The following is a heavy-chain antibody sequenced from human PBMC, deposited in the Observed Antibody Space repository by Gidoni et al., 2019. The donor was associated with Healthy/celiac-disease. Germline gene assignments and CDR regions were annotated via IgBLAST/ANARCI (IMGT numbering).Heavy chain of an antibody. CDR3: ARWGRSWSEYYFDY. CDR2: ISWDVGST. V-gene: IGHV3-43*01. Sequence: VQLVESGGVVVQPGGSLRLSCAASGFPFDAYTMHWVRQAPGKGLEWVSLISWDVGSTDYADSVKGRFTISRDNSKNSLYLQMNSLRTEDTALYYCARWGRSWSEYYFDYWGQGTLVTVSS. J-gene: IGHJ4*02. D-gene: IGHD6-13*01. CDR1: GFPFDAYT.